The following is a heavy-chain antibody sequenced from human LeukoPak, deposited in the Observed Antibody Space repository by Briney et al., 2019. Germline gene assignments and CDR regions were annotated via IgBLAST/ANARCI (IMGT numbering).Heavy chain of an antibody. V-gene: IGHV1-2*02. Sequence: ASVKVSCKACGYTFTGYYMHWVRQDPGQGLEWMGWINPNSGGTNYAQKFQGRVTMTRDTSISTAYMELSRLRSDDTAVYYCARGGIGYSYGYVDYWGQGTLVTVSS. J-gene: IGHJ4*02. CDR1: GYTFTGYY. D-gene: IGHD5-18*01. CDR2: INPNSGGT. CDR3: ARGGIGYSYGYVDY.